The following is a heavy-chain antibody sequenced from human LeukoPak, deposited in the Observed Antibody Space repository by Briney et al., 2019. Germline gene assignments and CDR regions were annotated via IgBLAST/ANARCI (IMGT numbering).Heavy chain of an antibody. V-gene: IGHV1-18*01. J-gene: IGHJ4*02. CDR1: GYTFTHHG. CDR3: ARDPTNTSGRYAYFDY. Sequence: ASVKVSCKASGYTFTHHGITWVRQAPGQGLEWMGWNSAYNGDTHYAQNFQGRVTLTTDTSTTTAYMELRSLRSDDTAVYYCARDPTNTSGRYAYFDYWGQGTLVTVSS. D-gene: IGHD6-19*01. CDR2: NSAYNGDT.